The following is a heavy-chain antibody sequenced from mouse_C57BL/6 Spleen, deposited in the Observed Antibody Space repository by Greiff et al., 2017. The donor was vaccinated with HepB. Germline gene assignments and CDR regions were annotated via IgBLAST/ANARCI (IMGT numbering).Heavy chain of an antibody. V-gene: IGHV14-3*01. D-gene: IGHD3-2*02. J-gene: IGHJ4*01. Sequence: EVMLVESVAELVRPGASVKLSCTASGFNIKNTYMHWVKQRPEQGLEWIGRIDPANGNTKYAPKFQGKATITADTSSNTAYLQLSSLTSEDTAIYYCARQLRLLDYAMDYWGQGTSVTVSS. CDR1: GFNIKNTY. CDR3: ARQLRLLDYAMDY. CDR2: IDPANGNT.